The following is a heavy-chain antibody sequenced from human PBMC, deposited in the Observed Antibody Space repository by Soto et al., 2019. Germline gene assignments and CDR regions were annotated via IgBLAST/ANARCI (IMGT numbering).Heavy chain of an antibody. CDR2: IIPIFGTA. D-gene: IGHD6-13*01. CDR3: ARTTRWGIAAAGDYYYGMDV. Sequence: SSVKVPCKDYGGTFKSYAISWVRQAPGKGLEWMGGIIPIFGTANYAQKFQGRVTITADESTSTAYMELSSLRSEDTAVYYCARTTRWGIAAAGDYYYGMDVWGQGTTVTVSS. CDR1: GGTFKSYA. V-gene: IGHV1-69*13. J-gene: IGHJ6*02.